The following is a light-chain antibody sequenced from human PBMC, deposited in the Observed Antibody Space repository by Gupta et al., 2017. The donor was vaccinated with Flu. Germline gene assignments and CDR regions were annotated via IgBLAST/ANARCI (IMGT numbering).Light chain of an antibody. V-gene: IGLV2-8*01. Sequence: SALTQPPSASSSPGQSVCISCTGTSSDVGGYNYVSWYQQHPGKAPKLMIYEVSTRPSGVPDRFSGSKSGNTASLTVSGLQDEDEADYYCSSYAGSNNFGVFGGGTKLTVL. J-gene: IGLJ2*01. CDR1: SSDVGGYNY. CDR3: SSYAGSNNFGV. CDR2: EVS.